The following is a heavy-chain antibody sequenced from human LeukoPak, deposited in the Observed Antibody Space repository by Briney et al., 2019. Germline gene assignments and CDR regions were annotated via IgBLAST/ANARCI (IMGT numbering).Heavy chain of an antibody. CDR3: TTERGYCSGGSCYHKYFQH. V-gene: IGHV3-15*01. CDR2: IKSKTDGGTT. CDR1: GFTFSNAW. J-gene: IGHJ1*01. D-gene: IGHD2-15*01. Sequence: MTGGSLRLSCAASGFTFSNAWMSWVRQAPGKGLEWVGRIKSKTDGGTTDYAAPVKGRFTISRDDSKNTLYLQMNSLKTEDTAVYYCTTERGYCSGGSCYHKYFQHWGQGTLVTVSS.